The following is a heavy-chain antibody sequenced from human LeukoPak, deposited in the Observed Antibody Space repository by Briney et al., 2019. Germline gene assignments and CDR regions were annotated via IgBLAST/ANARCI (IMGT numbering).Heavy chain of an antibody. CDR2: IYSGGST. CDR3: ANLVASNWFDP. V-gene: IGHV3-53*01. J-gene: IGHJ5*02. D-gene: IGHD5-12*01. CDR1: GFTVSSNY. Sequence: GGSLRLSCAASGFTVSSNYMSWVRQAPGKGLEWVSVIYSGGSTSYADSVKGRFTISRDNSKNTLDLQMNSLRAEDTAVYYCANLVASNWFDPWGQGTLVTVSS.